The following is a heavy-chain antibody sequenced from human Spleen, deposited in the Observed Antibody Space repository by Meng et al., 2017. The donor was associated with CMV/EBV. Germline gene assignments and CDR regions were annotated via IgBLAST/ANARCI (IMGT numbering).Heavy chain of an antibody. CDR1: YTCTGYY. J-gene: IGHJ5*02. CDR3: ARIIMNFGSGSYGDWFDP. V-gene: IGHV1-2*02. CDR2: INPNSGGT. Sequence: YTCTGYYMHWVRQAPGQGLEWMGWINPNSGGTNYAQKFQGRVTMTRDTSISTVYMELSRLRSDDTAVYYCARIIMNFGSGSYGDWFDPWGQGTLVTVSS. D-gene: IGHD3-10*01.